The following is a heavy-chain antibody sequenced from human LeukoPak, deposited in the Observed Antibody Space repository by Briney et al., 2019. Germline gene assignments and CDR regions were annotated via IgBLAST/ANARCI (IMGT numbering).Heavy chain of an antibody. CDR2: IDPRDSYT. CDR1: GYSFTNYW. CDR3: ARGGTGYYLDY. D-gene: IGHD1-7*01. V-gene: IGHV5-10-1*01. J-gene: IGHJ4*02. Sequence: GESLKISCKGSGYSFTNYWIGWVRQMPGKGLEWMGRIDPRDSYTKYSPSFEGHVTISVDKSISTAYLQWSSLKASDTAMYYCARGGTGYYLDYWGQGTLVTVSS.